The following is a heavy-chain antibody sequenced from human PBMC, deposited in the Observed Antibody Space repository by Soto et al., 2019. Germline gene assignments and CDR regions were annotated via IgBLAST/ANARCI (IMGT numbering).Heavy chain of an antibody. CDR1: GGSFTGYF. Sequence: SETLSLTCDVYGGSFTGYFWNWIRQSPGKGLEWIGKVNHNGRNNYNPSLKSRVTISLDMSKNQISLKLTSVTAADTAVYYCARGGSSDWQVAFDFWGQGTMVTVSS. J-gene: IGHJ3*01. V-gene: IGHV4-34*01. D-gene: IGHD6-19*01. CDR3: ARGGSSDWQVAFDF. CDR2: VNHNGRN.